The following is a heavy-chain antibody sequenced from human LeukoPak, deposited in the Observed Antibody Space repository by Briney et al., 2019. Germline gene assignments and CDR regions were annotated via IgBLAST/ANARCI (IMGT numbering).Heavy chain of an antibody. CDR2: INHSGST. Sequence: PSETLSLTCAVSGGSFSGYYWSWIRQPPGKGLEWIGEINHSGSTNYNPSLKSRVTISVDTSKNQFSLKLSSVTAADTAVYYCARAVRNHIVVVTAIRPHYGMDVWGQGTTVTVSS. J-gene: IGHJ6*02. V-gene: IGHV4-34*01. CDR1: GGSFSGYY. D-gene: IGHD2-21*02. CDR3: ARAVRNHIVVVTAIRPHYGMDV.